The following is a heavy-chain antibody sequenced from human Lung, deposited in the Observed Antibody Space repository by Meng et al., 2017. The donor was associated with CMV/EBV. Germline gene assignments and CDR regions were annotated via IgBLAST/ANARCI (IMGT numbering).Heavy chain of an antibody. J-gene: IGHJ4*02. CDR1: GFTFSSYT. D-gene: IGHD3-10*01. CDR2: ISSSSGYI. CDR3: ARDRVPEPALEGPKLGDENF. V-gene: IGHV3-21*01. Sequence: SCAASGFTFSSYTMNSVRQAPGKGPEWVSAISSSSGYIYYAESVKGRFTISRDNVKNSLFLQIRSLRAEDTAVYYCARDRVPEPALEGPKLGDENFWXQGAXVTVSS.